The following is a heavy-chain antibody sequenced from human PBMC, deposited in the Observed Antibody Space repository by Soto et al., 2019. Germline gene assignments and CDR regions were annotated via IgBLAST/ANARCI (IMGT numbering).Heavy chain of an antibody. CDR3: VRTSLVVAAATREDY. V-gene: IGHV3-74*01. CDR1: GFTFSSYW. Sequence: EVQLVESGGGLVQPGASLRLSCAASGFTFSSYWMHWVRQAPGKGLVWVSRINSDGSSTSYADSVKGRFTISRDNAKNTLYMQMNSLRAEDTAVYYCVRTSLVVAAATREDYWGQGTLVT. D-gene: IGHD2-15*01. J-gene: IGHJ4*02. CDR2: INSDGSST.